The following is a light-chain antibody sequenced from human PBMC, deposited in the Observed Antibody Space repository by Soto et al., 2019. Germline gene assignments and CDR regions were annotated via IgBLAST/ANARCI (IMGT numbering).Light chain of an antibody. CDR1: QGIRND. J-gene: IGKJ1*01. CDR3: LQDYSYSRT. V-gene: IGKV1-6*01. Sequence: AIQMTQSPSSLSASVGDRVTITCRASQGIRNDLGWYKQRPGKAPKLLIYATSNLQTGGPSRFSGSGSGTDFTLTISSLQPEDFATYYCLQDYSYSRTFGQGTKVEIK. CDR2: ATS.